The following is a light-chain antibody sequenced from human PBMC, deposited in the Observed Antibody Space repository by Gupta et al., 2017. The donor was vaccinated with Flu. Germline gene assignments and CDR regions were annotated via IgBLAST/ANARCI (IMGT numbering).Light chain of an antibody. CDR2: EVT. CDR1: RCDIGDYKY. V-gene: IGLV2-14*01. Sequence: TRCDIGDYKYFSWYQQFPGKAPNLIIYEVTYRPSRVSSRFSGSKSGNTASLTISGLRAEDEADYYCSSYSTSNTLVFGTGTQVTVL. CDR3: SSYSTSNTLV. J-gene: IGLJ1*01.